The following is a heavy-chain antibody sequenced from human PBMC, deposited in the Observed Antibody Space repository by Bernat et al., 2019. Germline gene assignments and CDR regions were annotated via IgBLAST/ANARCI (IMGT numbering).Heavy chain of an antibody. CDR2: IHHSGST. Sequence: QVQLQESGPGLVNPSGTLSLTCAVSGASIISNNWWSWVRQPPGKGLEWIAEIHHSGSTNYNPSLKNRVTISVDTSKNQFSLKLSSVTAADTAVYYCARSTQGYYDSSGENYFDYWGQGTLVTVSS. CDR1: GASIISNNW. D-gene: IGHD3-22*01. CDR3: ARSTQGYYDSSGENYFDY. J-gene: IGHJ4*02. V-gene: IGHV4-4*02.